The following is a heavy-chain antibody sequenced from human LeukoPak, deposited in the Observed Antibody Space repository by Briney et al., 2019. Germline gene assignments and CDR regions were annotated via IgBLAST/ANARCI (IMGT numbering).Heavy chain of an antibody. V-gene: IGHV3-7*04. CDR3: ARGRLGSGYFRSDY. D-gene: IGHD3-22*01. CDR1: GFTFSSYW. J-gene: IGHJ4*02. Sequence: GGSLRLSCAASGFTFSSYWMTWFRQAPGKGLEWVADIKQGGGDKYYVDSVKGRFTISRDNAKDSLSLQMNSLTGEDTAVYYCARGRLGSGYFRSDYWGQGTLVTVSS. CDR2: IKQGGGDK.